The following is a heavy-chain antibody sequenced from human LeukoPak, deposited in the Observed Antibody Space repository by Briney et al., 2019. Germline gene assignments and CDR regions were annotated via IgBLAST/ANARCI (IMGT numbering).Heavy chain of an antibody. CDR3: ARGLGGSGSYFLTFDY. CDR1: GYTFTGYF. Sequence: GASVKVSCKASGYTFTGYFMHWVRQAPGQGLEWMGWINPNIGATKYARKFQGRVTMTRDTSISTAYMELSRLRSDDTAVYYCARGLGGSGSYFLTFDYWGQGTLVTVSS. CDR2: INPNIGAT. J-gene: IGHJ4*02. D-gene: IGHD1-26*01. V-gene: IGHV1-2*02.